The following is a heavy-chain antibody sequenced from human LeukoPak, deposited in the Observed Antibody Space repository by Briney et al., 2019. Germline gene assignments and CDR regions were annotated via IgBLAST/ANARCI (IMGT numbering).Heavy chain of an antibody. D-gene: IGHD1-1*01. CDR2: IYYTGST. V-gene: IGHV4-59*11. J-gene: IGHJ4*02. CDR1: GGSISGHY. Sequence: SETLSLTCTVSGGSISGHYWSWIRQPPGKGLEWIGYIYYTGSTNYNPFLKSRVTISVDTSKNQFSLKLSSVTAADTAVYYCARIDNWNYYFDYWGQGTLVTVSS. CDR3: ARIDNWNYYFDY.